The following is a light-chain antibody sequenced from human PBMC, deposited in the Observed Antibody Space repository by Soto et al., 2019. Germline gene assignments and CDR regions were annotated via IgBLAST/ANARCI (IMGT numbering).Light chain of an antibody. CDR1: TGAVTSGYY. CDR2: STT. CDR3: LLFYGDGVV. Sequence: QAVVTQEPSLTVCPGGTVTLTCASSTGAVTSGYYPNWFQQRPGQPPRALIYSTTYKHPWTPARFSGSLVGGKAALTLSGAQPEDEAEYYCLLFYGDGVVFGGGTKLTVL. V-gene: IGLV7-43*01. J-gene: IGLJ2*01.